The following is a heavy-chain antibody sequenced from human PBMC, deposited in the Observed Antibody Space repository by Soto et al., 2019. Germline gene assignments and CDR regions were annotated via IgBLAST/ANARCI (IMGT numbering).Heavy chain of an antibody. V-gene: IGHV1-69*06. Sequence: QERLVQSGAEVRKPGSSVKVSCKVTGGTSTRYAINWVRQAPGQGLEWMGGIVPMFGTSKYAQKFQGRVTINADTSTNRAYMELRSMRSEDTAVYYCNRGSEYDFWIGYLWGQGTLVSVSS. D-gene: IGHD3-3*01. CDR1: GGTSTRYA. CDR2: IVPMFGTS. CDR3: NRGSEYDFWIGYL. J-gene: IGHJ4*02.